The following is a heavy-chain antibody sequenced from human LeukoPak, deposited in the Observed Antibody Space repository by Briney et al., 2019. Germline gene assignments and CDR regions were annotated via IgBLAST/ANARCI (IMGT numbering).Heavy chain of an antibody. V-gene: IGHV3-74*01. Sequence: GRSLRLSCVASAFTYTNYWMHWFRQVSGKGPVWVSRINPDGTIIDYADFVKGRFTISKDNAKNLLFLHMKGLRADDTALYYCAKDLSWNTADRWGQGTLVTVSS. J-gene: IGHJ5*02. D-gene: IGHD1/OR15-1a*01. CDR1: AFTYTNYW. CDR3: AKDLSWNTADR. CDR2: INPDGTII.